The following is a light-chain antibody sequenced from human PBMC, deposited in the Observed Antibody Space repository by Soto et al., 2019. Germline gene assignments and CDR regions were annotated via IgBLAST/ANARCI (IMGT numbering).Light chain of an antibody. J-gene: IGKJ2*01. CDR2: YSY. CDR3: QQRSNWLYT. Sequence: EIVLTQSPATLSLSPGERATLSCRASQSVSSYLAWYQQKPGQATIILIYYSYNMATGIPARFSGSGSGTDFTLTISSLEPEDFAVYSCQQRSNWLYTFGQGTKLEIK. CDR1: QSVSSY. V-gene: IGKV3-11*01.